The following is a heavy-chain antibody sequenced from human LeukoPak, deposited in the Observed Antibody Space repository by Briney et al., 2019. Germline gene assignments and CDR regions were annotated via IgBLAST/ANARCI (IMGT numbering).Heavy chain of an antibody. CDR1: GYTFISHY. Sequence: ASVKVSCKASGYTFISHYMHWVRHAPGQGLEWMGIINTSGGSTRYAQKFQGRVTMTRDTSTSTVYMELNSLRFDDTAVYYCAREASCGGDCYSVGGAFDIWGQGTMVTVSS. CDR3: AREASCGGDCYSVGGAFDI. J-gene: IGHJ3*02. V-gene: IGHV1-46*01. CDR2: INTSGGST. D-gene: IGHD2-21*02.